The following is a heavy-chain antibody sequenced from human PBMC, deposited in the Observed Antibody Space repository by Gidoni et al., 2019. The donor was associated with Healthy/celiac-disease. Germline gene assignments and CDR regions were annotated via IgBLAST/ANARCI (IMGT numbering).Heavy chain of an antibody. D-gene: IGHD7-27*01. V-gene: IGHV3-30-3*01. CDR3: ARETGNGWFDP. CDR2: ISYDGSNK. J-gene: IGHJ5*02. CDR1: GFTFSSYA. Sequence: QVQLVESGGGVVQPGRSLRLSCAASGFTFSSYAMHWVRQAPGKGLEWVAVISYDGSNKYYADSVKGRFTISRDNSKNTLYLQMNSLRAEDTAVYYSARETGNGWFDPWGQGTLVTVSS.